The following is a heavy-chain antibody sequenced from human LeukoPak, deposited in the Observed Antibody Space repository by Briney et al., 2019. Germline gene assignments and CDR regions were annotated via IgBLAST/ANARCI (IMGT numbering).Heavy chain of an antibody. CDR3: ARDRNTGSSYENLFEY. D-gene: IGHD1-26*01. CDR1: GFXFSSYW. J-gene: IGHJ4*02. Sequence: GGSLRLSCAASGFXFSSYWMHWVRQAPGKGLVWVSRINSDGSSTSYADSVKGRFTISRDNAKNTLYLQMNSLRAEDTSVYYCARDRNTGSSYENLFEYWGQGSLVTVSS. CDR2: INSDGSST. V-gene: IGHV3-74*01.